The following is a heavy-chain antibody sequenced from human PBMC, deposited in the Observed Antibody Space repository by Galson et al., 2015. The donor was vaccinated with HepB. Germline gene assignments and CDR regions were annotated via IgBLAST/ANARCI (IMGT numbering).Heavy chain of an antibody. D-gene: IGHD3-10*01. V-gene: IGHV4-38-2*01. CDR1: GFTFSESY. Sequence: LRLSCAASGFTFSESYMSWIRQPPGKGLEWIGNIYYTGSTYYNPSLKSRVTISIDTSKNQFSLKLSSVTAADTAVYYCARAPNYRVPMVRGTHTATRFDPWGQGTLVTVSS. J-gene: IGHJ5*02. CDR3: ARAPNYRVPMVRGTHTATRFDP. CDR2: IYYTGST.